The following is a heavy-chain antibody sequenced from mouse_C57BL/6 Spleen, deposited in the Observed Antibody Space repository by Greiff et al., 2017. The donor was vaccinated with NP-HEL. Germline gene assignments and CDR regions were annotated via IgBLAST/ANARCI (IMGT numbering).Heavy chain of an antibody. V-gene: IGHV1-82*01. CDR1: GYAFSSSW. CDR2: IYPGDGDT. J-gene: IGHJ3*01. Sequence: QVQLQQSGPELVKPGASVKISCKASGYAFSSSWMNWVKQRPGKGLEWIGRIYPGDGDTNYNGKFKGKATLTADKSSSTAYMQLSSLTSEDSAVYFCARGAPLRDWFAYWGQGTLVTVSA. CDR3: ARGAPLRDWFAY. D-gene: IGHD1-1*01.